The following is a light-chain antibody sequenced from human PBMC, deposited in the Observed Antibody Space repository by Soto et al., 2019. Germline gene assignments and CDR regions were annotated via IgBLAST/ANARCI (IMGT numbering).Light chain of an antibody. Sequence: EIVLTQSPGTLSLSSGERATLSCKTSQSVDNSYLAWYQHKHGQPPRLLIYGASGRATGIPDRLRASGSGTDFTLTITRLEPEDLAVYYCQQYDTSPWTFGPGTKVEIK. CDR1: QSVDNSY. CDR3: QQYDTSPWT. CDR2: GAS. J-gene: IGKJ1*01. V-gene: IGKV3-20*01.